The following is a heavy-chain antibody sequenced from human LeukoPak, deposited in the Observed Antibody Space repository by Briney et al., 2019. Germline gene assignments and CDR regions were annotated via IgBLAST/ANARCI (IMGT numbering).Heavy chain of an antibody. CDR2: IRSKANSYAT. J-gene: IGHJ5*02. CDR1: GFTFSGSA. D-gene: IGHD6-13*01. CDR3: TRPSSGAADWFDP. V-gene: IGHV3-73*01. Sequence: GGSLRLSCAASGFTFSGSAMHWVRQASGKGLEWVGRIRSKANSYATAYAASVKGRFTISRDDSKNTAYLQMNSLKTKDTAVYYCTRPSSGAADWFDPWGQGTLVTVSS.